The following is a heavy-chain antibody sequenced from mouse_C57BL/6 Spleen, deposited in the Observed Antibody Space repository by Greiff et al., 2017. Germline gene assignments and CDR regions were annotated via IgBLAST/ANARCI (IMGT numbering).Heavy chain of an antibody. CDR2: IDPETGGT. D-gene: IGHD4-1*02. J-gene: IGHJ1*03. CDR1: GYTFTDYE. V-gene: IGHV1-15*01. CDR3: TSNQRGLYFDG. Sequence: QVQLQQSGAELVRPGASVTLSCKASGYTFTDYEMNWVKQTPVHGLEWIGAIDPETGGTAYNQKFKGKAILTADKSSSTAYMELRILTSEDSAVYYCTSNQRGLYFDGWGTGTTVTVYS.